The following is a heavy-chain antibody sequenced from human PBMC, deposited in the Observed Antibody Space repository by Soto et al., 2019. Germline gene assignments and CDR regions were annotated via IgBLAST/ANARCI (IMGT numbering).Heavy chain of an antibody. CDR1: GYTFTSYY. Sequence: QVQLVQSGAEVKKPGASVKVSCKASGYTFTSYYMHWVRQAPGQGLEWMGIINPSGGGTSYAQKFQGRVTMTRDTSTSTVYMELSSLRSEDTAVYYCAREVERGYSYGYVEYWGQGTLVTVSS. V-gene: IGHV1-46*01. J-gene: IGHJ4*02. CDR3: AREVERGYSYGYVEY. D-gene: IGHD5-18*01. CDR2: INPSGGGT.